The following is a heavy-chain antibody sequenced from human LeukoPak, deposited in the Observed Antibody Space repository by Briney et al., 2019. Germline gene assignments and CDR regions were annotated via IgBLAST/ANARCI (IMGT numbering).Heavy chain of an antibody. CDR1: GYTFTSYA. V-gene: IGHV7-4-1*02. Sequence: ASVKVSCKASGYTFTSYAMNWVRQAPGQGLEWMGWINTNTGNPTYAQGFTGRFVFSLDTSVSTAYLQISSLKAEDTAVYYCARGRRVIALPAYYYYYYMDVWGKGTTVTVSS. D-gene: IGHD3-10*01. CDR2: INTNTGNP. CDR3: ARGRRVIALPAYYYYYYMDV. J-gene: IGHJ6*03.